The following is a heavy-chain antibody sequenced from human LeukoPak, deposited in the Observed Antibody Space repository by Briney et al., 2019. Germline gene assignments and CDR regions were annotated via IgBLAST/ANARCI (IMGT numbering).Heavy chain of an antibody. Sequence: KPSETLSLTCTVSGYSISSGYYWGWIRQPPGKGLEWIGSIYHSGSTYYNPSLKSRVTISVDTSKNQFSLKLSSVTAADTAVYYCARGGPSEQWLVPFDYWGQGTLVTVSS. CDR3: ARGGPSEQWLVPFDY. CDR2: IYHSGST. CDR1: GYSISSGYY. D-gene: IGHD6-19*01. V-gene: IGHV4-38-2*02. J-gene: IGHJ4*02.